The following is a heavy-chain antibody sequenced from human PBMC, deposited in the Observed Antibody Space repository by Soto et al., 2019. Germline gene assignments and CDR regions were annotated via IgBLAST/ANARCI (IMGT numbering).Heavy chain of an antibody. CDR3: ARVDSPGSSWYYYGMDV. V-gene: IGHV1-69*13. D-gene: IGHD6-13*01. J-gene: IGHJ6*02. Sequence: SVKVSCKASGGTFSSYAISWVRQAPGQGLEWMGGIIPIFGTANYAQKFQGRVTITADESTSTAYMELSSLRSEDTAVYYCARVDSPGSSWYYYGMDVWGQGTKVTVSS. CDR1: GGTFSSYA. CDR2: IIPIFGTA.